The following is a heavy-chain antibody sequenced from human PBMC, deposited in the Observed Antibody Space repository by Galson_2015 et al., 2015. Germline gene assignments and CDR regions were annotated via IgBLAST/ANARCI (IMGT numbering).Heavy chain of an antibody. CDR2: ISSSSSYI. V-gene: IGHV3-21*01. Sequence: AASGFTFSSYSMNWVRQAPGKGLEWVSSISSSSSYIYYADSVKGRFTISRDNAKNSLYLQMNSLRAEDTAVYYCARDLGRLELLLYRAFDIWGQGPLV. D-gene: IGHD1-26*01. J-gene: IGHJ1*01. CDR3: ARDLGRLELLLYRAFDI. CDR1: GFTFSSYS.